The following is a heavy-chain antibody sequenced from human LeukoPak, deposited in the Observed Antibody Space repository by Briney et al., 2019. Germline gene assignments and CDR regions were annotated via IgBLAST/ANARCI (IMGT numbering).Heavy chain of an antibody. D-gene: IGHD6-19*01. CDR3: ASTGEMYSSGWYFDY. CDR1: GGSISSYY. Sequence: PSETLSLTCTVSGGSISSYYWSWIRQPPGKGLEWIGYINYSGSPNYNPSLKSRVTISVDTSKNQFSLKLSSVTAADTALYYCASTGEMYSSGWYFDYWGQGTLVTVSS. CDR2: INYSGSP. V-gene: IGHV4-59*01. J-gene: IGHJ4*02.